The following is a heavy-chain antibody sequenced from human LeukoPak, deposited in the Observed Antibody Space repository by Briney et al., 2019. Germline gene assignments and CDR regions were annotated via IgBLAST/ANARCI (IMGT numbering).Heavy chain of an antibody. J-gene: IGHJ3*02. Sequence: SETLLLTCTVSGGSISRYYWSWIRQPPGKGLEWIGYIYYSGSTNYNPSLQSRVTISVDTSKNQFSLKLSSVTAADTAVYYCARVKYSYGYPDAFDIWGQGTMVLVTS. D-gene: IGHD5-18*01. CDR2: IYYSGST. V-gene: IGHV4-59*01. CDR1: GGSISRYY. CDR3: ARVKYSYGYPDAFDI.